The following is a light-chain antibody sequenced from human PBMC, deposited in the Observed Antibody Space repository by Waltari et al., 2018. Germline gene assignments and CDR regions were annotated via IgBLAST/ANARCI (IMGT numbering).Light chain of an antibody. CDR3: SSYTTSSTLI. Sequence: QSALTQPASVSGSPGQSITIPCTGTTSDTDDYSYVSWYQQHPGKAPRLIIYDVNIRPSGFSSRFSASKSDNTASLTISGLQAEDEADYFCSSYTTSSTLIFGGGTKVTVL. CDR2: DVN. J-gene: IGLJ2*01. CDR1: TSDTDDYSY. V-gene: IGLV2-14*03.